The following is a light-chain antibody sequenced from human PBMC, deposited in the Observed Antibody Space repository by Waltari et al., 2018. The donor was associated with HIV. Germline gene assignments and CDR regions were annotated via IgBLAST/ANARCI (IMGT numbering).Light chain of an antibody. J-gene: IGLJ2*01. CDR1: SSDVGIYNL. CDR3: CSYAGSFEV. Sequence: QSALTQPASVSGSPGQSLTISCTGTSSDVGIYNLVSWYQQYPGKAPKLMIYEGSKRPSGVSNRFSGSKSGNTASLTISGLQTEDEADYYCCSYAGSFEVFGGGTKLTVL. V-gene: IGLV2-23*01. CDR2: EGS.